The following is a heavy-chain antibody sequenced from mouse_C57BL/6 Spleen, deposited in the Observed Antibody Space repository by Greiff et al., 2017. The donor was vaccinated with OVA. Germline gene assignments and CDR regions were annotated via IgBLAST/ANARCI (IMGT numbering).Heavy chain of an antibody. J-gene: IGHJ4*01. CDR2: ISYSGST. D-gene: IGHD2-5*01. CDR3: ARAYYSNPYAMDY. Sequence: EVQLQESGPGMVKPSQSLSLTCTVTGYSITSGYDWHWIRHFPGNKLEWMGYISYSGSTNYNPSLKSRISITHDTSKNHFFLKLNSVTTEDTATYYCARAYYSNPYAMDYWGQGTSVTVSS. CDR1: GYSITSGYD. V-gene: IGHV3-1*01.